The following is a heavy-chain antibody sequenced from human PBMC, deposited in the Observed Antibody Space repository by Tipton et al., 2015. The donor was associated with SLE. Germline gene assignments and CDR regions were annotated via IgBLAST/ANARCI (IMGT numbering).Heavy chain of an antibody. CDR3: ARIVGARWAFDI. CDR1: GGSISSSSYY. J-gene: IGHJ3*02. D-gene: IGHD1-26*01. Sequence: TLSLTCTVSGGSISSSSYYWGWIRQPPGKGLEWIGSIYYSGSTYYNPSLKSRVTISVDTSKNQFSLKLSSVTAADTAVYYCARIVGARWAFDIWGQGTMVTVSS. V-gene: IGHV4-39*07. CDR2: IYYSGST.